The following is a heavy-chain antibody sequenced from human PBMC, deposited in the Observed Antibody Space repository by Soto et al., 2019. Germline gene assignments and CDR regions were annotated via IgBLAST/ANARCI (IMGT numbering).Heavy chain of an antibody. J-gene: IGHJ4*02. CDR1: GGSISSGGYS. CDR3: ARGPPFGY. CDR2: IYHSVST. Sequence: QLQLQESGSGLVKPSQTLSLTCAVSGGSISSGGYSWSWIRQPPGKGLEWLGYIYHSVSTYYNPSLKSRVTRALDKSKNQFSLKLSSVPAADAAVYYCARGPPFGYWGQGTLVTVSS. V-gene: IGHV4-30-2*01.